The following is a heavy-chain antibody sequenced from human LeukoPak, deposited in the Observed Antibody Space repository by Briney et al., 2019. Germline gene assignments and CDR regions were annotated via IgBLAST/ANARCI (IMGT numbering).Heavy chain of an antibody. CDR3: ARDVSGWYSAY. D-gene: IGHD6-19*01. V-gene: IGHV3-21*01. J-gene: IGHJ4*02. Sequence: PGGSLRLSRAASGFTFSSYSMNWVRQAPGKGLEWVSSISSSSSYIYYADSVKGRFTISRDNAKNSLYLQMNSLRAEDTAVYYCARDVSGWYSAYWGQGTLVTVSS. CDR1: GFTFSSYS. CDR2: ISSSSSYI.